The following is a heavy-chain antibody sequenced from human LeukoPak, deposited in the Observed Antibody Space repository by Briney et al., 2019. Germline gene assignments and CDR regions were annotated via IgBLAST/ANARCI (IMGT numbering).Heavy chain of an antibody. CDR3: ARDYLVGGTDAYI. CDR2: IGGGGSTI. J-gene: IGHJ3*02. Sequence: PGGSLRLSCAASGFTFSSYEMHWVRQAPGKGLEWVSYIGGGGSTIYYADSVKGRFTISRDNAKNSLYLQMNSLIGEDTGVYYCARDYLVGGTDAYIWGQGTMVTVSS. V-gene: IGHV3-48*03. D-gene: IGHD2-8*01. CDR1: GFTFSSYE.